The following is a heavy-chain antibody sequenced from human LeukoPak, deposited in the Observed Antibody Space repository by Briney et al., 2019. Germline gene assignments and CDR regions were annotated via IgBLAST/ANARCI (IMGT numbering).Heavy chain of an antibody. CDR3: AGRFYYAMDV. CDR1: GYSFTGYF. CDR2: INPNSGDT. Sequence: ASVKVSCKASGYSFTGYFMQWVRQAPGQGLEWMGWINPNSGDTNYAQKFQGRVTMTRDTSISTAYMELSRLRSDDAAVYYCAGRFYYAMDVWGQGTTVTVSS. V-gene: IGHV1-2*02. J-gene: IGHJ6*02. D-gene: IGHD3-16*01.